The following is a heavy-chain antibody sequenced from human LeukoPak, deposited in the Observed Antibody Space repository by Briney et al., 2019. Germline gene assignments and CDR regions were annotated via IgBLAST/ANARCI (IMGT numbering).Heavy chain of an antibody. V-gene: IGHV3-9*01. J-gene: IGHJ4*02. CDR2: ISWNSGSI. CDR1: GFTFDDYA. D-gene: IGHD3-22*01. CDR3: AKDMAYYYDSSGYSIDY. Sequence: PGGSLRLSCAASGFTFDDYAMHWVRQAPGKGLEWVSGISWNSGSIGYADSVKGRFTISRDNAKNSLYLQMNSLRAEDTALYYCAKDMAYYYDSSGYSIDYWGQGTLVTVSS.